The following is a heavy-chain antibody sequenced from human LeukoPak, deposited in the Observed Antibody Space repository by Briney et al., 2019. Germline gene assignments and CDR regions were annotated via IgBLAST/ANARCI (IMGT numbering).Heavy chain of an antibody. CDR3: GYSYGYRRYYYYYYMDV. Sequence: GSSVKVSRKASGGTFSSYAISWVRQAPGQGLEWMGGIIPIFGTANYAQKFQGRVTITTDESTSTAYMELSSLRSEDTAVYYCGYSYGYRRYYYYYYMDVWGKGTTVTVSS. J-gene: IGHJ6*03. V-gene: IGHV1-69*05. CDR2: IIPIFGTA. CDR1: GGTFSSYA. D-gene: IGHD5-18*01.